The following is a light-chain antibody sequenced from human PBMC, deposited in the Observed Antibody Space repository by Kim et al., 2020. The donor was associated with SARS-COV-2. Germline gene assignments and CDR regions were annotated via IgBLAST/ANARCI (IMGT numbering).Light chain of an antibody. CDR3: YSTDRRRNAV. J-gene: IGLJ2*01. V-gene: IGLV3-10*03. Sequence: SYELTQPPSVSVSPGQTARITCSGDALPKNFAYWYQQKSGQAPVLVIYEDTKRPSGIPKRFSGSSSGTMATLTVSGAQGEDEDAYYCYSTDRRRNAVFGG. CDR2: EDT. CDR1: ALPKNF.